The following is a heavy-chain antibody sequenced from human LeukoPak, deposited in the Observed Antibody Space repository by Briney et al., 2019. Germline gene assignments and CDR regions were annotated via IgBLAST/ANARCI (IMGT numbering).Heavy chain of an antibody. Sequence: SVKVSCKASGGTFSSYAISWVRQAPGQGLEWMGRIIPIFGTANYAQKFQGRVTMTRDTSTSTVYMELSSLRSEDTAVYYCARPKDRYYYDSSGYYLSDWGQGTLVTVSS. D-gene: IGHD3-22*01. J-gene: IGHJ4*02. CDR3: ARPKDRYYYDSSGYYLSD. CDR2: IIPIFGTA. CDR1: GGTFSSYA. V-gene: IGHV1-69*05.